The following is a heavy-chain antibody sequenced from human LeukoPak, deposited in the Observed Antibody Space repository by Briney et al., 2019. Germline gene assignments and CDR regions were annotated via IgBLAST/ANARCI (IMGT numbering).Heavy chain of an antibody. Sequence: PGGSLRLSCATSGFSFNKYGMHWARQAPGQGLEWVAYIRYDGSDKHYGDSVKGRFTISRDDSKNTLYLQMSSLRAEDTAVYYCAKDWDYNFWSNYDHWGQGILVTVSS. CDR2: IRYDGSDK. CDR3: AKDWDYNFWSNYDH. CDR1: GFSFNKYG. D-gene: IGHD3-3*01. J-gene: IGHJ4*02. V-gene: IGHV3-30*02.